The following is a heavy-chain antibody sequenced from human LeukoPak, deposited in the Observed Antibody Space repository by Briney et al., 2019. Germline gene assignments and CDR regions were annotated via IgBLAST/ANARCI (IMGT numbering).Heavy chain of an antibody. D-gene: IGHD3-22*01. V-gene: IGHV4-34*01. Sequence: SETLSLTCAVYGGSFSGYYWSWIRQPPGKGLEWIGEINHSGSTNYNPSLKSRVTISVDTSKNQFSLKLSSVTAADTAVYYCARISSMNYYDSSGYYYSAFDIWGQGTMVTVSS. J-gene: IGHJ3*02. CDR2: INHSGST. CDR3: ARISSMNYYDSSGYYYSAFDI. CDR1: GGSFSGYY.